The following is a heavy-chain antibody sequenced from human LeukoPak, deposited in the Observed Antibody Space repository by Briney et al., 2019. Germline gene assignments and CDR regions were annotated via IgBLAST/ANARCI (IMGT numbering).Heavy chain of an antibody. Sequence: GGSLRLSCAASGFTFSGYAMSWVRQAPGKGLEWVSAISGSGGSTYYADSVKGRFTISRDNSKNTLYLQMNSLRAEDTAVYYCAKGPHSGSYYYNYFDYWGQGTLVTVSS. CDR1: GFTFSGYA. V-gene: IGHV3-23*01. J-gene: IGHJ4*02. CDR2: ISGSGGST. D-gene: IGHD1-26*01. CDR3: AKGPHSGSYYYNYFDY.